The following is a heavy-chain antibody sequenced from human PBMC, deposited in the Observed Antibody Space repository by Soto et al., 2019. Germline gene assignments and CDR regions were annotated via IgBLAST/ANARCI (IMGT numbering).Heavy chain of an antibody. CDR3: ASSIVVVPYFDY. J-gene: IGHJ4*02. Sequence: GGSPRLSCAASGFTFSSYSMNWVRQAPGKGLEWVSSISSSSSYIYYADSVKGRFTISRDNAKNSLYLQMNSLRAEDTAVYYCASSIVVVPYFDYWGQGTLVTVSS. CDR1: GFTFSSYS. D-gene: IGHD2-2*01. CDR2: ISSSSSYI. V-gene: IGHV3-21*01.